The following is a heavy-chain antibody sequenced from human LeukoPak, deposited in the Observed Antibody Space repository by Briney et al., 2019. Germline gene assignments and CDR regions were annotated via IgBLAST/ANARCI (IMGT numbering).Heavy chain of an antibody. J-gene: IGHJ2*01. V-gene: IGHV4-31*03. Sequence: SETLSLTCTVSGGSISSGGYYWSWIRQHPGKGLEWIGYIYYSGSTYYNPSLKSRVTISVDTSKNQFSLKLSSVTAADTAVYYCAREWDYYGSGSYYNAWYFDLWGRGTLVTVSS. CDR2: IYYSGST. CDR1: GGSISSGGYY. CDR3: AREWDYYGSGSYYNAWYFDL. D-gene: IGHD3-10*01.